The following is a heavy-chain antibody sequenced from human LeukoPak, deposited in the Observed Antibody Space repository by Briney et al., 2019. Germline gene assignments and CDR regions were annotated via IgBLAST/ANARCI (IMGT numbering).Heavy chain of an antibody. V-gene: IGHV4-39*07. CDR3: ARDKQLGVDP. CDR1: GGSISSSSYY. J-gene: IGHJ5*02. CDR2: IYYSAST. Sequence: SETLSLTCTVSGGSISSSSYYWGWLRQPPGKGLEWIGSIYYSASTYYNPSLKSPVTISVDTSKNQFSLKLSSVTAADTAVYYCARDKQLGVDPWGQGTLVTVSS. D-gene: IGHD6-13*01.